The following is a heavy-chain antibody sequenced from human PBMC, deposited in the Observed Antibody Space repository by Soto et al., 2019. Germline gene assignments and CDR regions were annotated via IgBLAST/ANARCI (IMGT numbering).Heavy chain of an antibody. CDR1: GFTFSSYA. V-gene: IGHV3-30-3*01. CDR3: ASISSWYSMDYFDY. CDR2: ISYDGSNK. J-gene: IGHJ4*02. D-gene: IGHD6-13*01. Sequence: WGSLRLSCAASGFTFSSYAIHCVRHAPGKGLEWVAVISYDGSNKYYADSVKGRFTISRDNSKNTPYLQMNSLRAEDTAVYYCASISSWYSMDYFDYWGQGTLVTVSS.